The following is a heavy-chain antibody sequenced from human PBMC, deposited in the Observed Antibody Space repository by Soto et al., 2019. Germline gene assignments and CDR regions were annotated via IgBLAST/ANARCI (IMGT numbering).Heavy chain of an antibody. CDR1: GYSFTNDW. CDR2: IYPGDSDT. J-gene: IGHJ5*02. CDR3: ARNEYSSSSFWFDP. Sequence: PVESLKISGNGSGYSFTNDWIGWVRQMPGKGLEWMGIIYPGDSDTRYSPSFQGQVTISADKSISTAYLQWSSLKASDTAMYYCARNEYSSSSFWFDPWGQGTLVTVSS. V-gene: IGHV5-51*01. D-gene: IGHD6-6*01.